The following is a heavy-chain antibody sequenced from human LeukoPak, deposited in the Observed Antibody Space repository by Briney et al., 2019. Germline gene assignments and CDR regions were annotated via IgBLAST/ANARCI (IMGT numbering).Heavy chain of an antibody. J-gene: IGHJ4*02. CDR2: ISDSSSTI. Sequence: GESLRLSCAASGFTFSTYGMNWVRQAPGKGLEWVSYISDSSSTIYYADSVKGRFTISRDNAKNSLYLQVNSLRDEDTAVYYCARDCSGSYLRYYFDYWGQGTLVTVSS. D-gene: IGHD1-26*01. V-gene: IGHV3-48*02. CDR3: ARDCSGSYLRYYFDY. CDR1: GFTFSTYG.